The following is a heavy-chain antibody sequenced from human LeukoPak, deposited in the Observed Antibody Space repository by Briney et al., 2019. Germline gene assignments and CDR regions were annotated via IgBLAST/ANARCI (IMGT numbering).Heavy chain of an antibody. V-gene: IGHV1-18*01. D-gene: IGHD1-1*01. J-gene: IGHJ5*02. CDR1: DYPFTSYG. CDR3: ARDGTPGTTFRFDP. CDR2: ISAYNGNT. Sequence: GASVKVSCKASDYPFTSYGFSWVRQAPGQGLEWMGWISAYNGNTNYAQTVQGRVTMSTDTSTSTVYMELRSLRSDDTAMYYCARDGTPGTTFRFDPCGQGTLVTVSS.